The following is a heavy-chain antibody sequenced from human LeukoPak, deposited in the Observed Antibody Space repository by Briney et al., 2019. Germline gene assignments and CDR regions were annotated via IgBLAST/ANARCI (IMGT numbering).Heavy chain of an antibody. CDR3: ARSLAQVRYYYYGMDV. J-gene: IGHJ6*02. CDR2: ISYDGSNK. V-gene: IGHV3-30*04. D-gene: IGHD3-10*01. Sequence: PGRSLRLSCAASGFTLSSYAMHWFRQAPGKGLEWVAVISYDGSNKYYADSVKGRFTISRDNSKNTLYLQMNSLRAEDTAVYYCARSLAQVRYYYYGMDVWGQGTTVTVSS. CDR1: GFTLSSYA.